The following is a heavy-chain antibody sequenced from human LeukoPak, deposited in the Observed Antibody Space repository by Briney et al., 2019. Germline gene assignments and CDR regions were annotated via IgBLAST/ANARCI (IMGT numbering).Heavy chain of an antibody. V-gene: IGHV3-21*01. J-gene: IGHJ4*02. CDR1: GFSFSSYT. D-gene: IGHD3-9*01. Sequence: GGSLRLSCAASGFSFSSYTMSWVRQAPGKGLEWVSSISSRSSYIFYADSMKGRFTVSRDNAKNSLYLQMSSLRAEDTAVYYCARALYYDILTGYETHTYYFDYWGQGSLVTVSS. CDR2: ISSRSSYI. CDR3: ARALYYDILTGYETHTYYFDY.